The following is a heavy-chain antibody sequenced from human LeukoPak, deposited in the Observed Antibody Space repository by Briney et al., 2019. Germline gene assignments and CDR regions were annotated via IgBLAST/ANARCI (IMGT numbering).Heavy chain of an antibody. V-gene: IGHV3-20*01. CDR1: GFTFDDYG. CDR2: SNWNGGST. J-gene: IGHJ5*02. Sequence: PGGSLRLSCAASGFTFDDYGMSWVRQAPGKGVEWVSGSNWNGGSTGYADSVKGRFTISRDNAKNSLYLQMNSLRAEDTALDHCAGEMGDMITFGGVIAKYNWFDPWGQGTLVTVSS. CDR3: AGEMGDMITFGGVIAKYNWFDP. D-gene: IGHD3-16*02.